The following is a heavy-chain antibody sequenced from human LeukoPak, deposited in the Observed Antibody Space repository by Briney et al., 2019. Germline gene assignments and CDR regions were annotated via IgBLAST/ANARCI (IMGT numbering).Heavy chain of an antibody. CDR1: GGSISGSSYY. Sequence: SETLSLTCSVSGGSISGSSYYWGWSRQPPEKGLEWIGSIYYSGSTYDNPSLKSPVTISVDTSKNQFSLKLSSVTAADTAVYYCARLEYSSCVTSWGQGTLVTVSS. D-gene: IGHD6-6*01. CDR3: ARLEYSSCVTS. V-gene: IGHV4-39*01. J-gene: IGHJ4*02. CDR2: IYYSGST.